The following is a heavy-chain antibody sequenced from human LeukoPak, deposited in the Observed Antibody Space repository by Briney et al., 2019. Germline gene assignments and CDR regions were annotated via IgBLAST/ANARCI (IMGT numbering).Heavy chain of an antibody. CDR2: VYYGGST. V-gene: IGHV4-39*01. Sequence: KPSETLSLTCTVSGGSISTENYCWGWIRQPSGKGLEWIGSVYYGGSTQYKPSLQSRVTISIDTSNNQFSLRLNSVTAADTAVYYCARSVGLRIVVVVAATPDLGFDYWGQGTLVTVSS. CDR1: GGSISTENYC. D-gene: IGHD2-15*01. J-gene: IGHJ4*02. CDR3: ARSVGLRIVVVVAATPDLGFDY.